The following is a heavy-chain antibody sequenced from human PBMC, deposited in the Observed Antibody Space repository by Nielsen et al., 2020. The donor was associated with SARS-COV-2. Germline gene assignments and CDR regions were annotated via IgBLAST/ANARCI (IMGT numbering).Heavy chain of an antibody. CDR2: ISSSSTI. V-gene: IGHV3-48*02. D-gene: IGHD5-18*01. Sequence: GGSLRLSCAASGFTFSSYSMNWVRQAPGKGLEWVSYISSSSTIYCADSVKGRFTISRDNAKNSLYLQMNSLRDEDTAVYYCARMGYSYGPYYYGMDVWGQGTTVTVSS. J-gene: IGHJ6*02. CDR3: ARMGYSYGPYYYGMDV. CDR1: GFTFSSYS.